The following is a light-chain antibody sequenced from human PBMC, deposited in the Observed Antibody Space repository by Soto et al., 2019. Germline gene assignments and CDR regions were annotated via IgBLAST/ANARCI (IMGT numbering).Light chain of an antibody. Sequence: EIVCTQSPCTLALAPCERASLSCRASQSVSNNYLAWYQQKPGQAPRLLIYGASSRATGIPDRFSGSGSGTDFTLTISRLEPEDFAVYYCQQYGSSITFGQGTRLEIK. CDR1: QSVSNNY. J-gene: IGKJ5*01. CDR2: GAS. CDR3: QQYGSSIT. V-gene: IGKV3-20*01.